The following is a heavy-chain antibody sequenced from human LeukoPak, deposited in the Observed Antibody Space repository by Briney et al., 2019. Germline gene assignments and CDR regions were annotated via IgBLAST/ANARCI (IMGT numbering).Heavy chain of an antibody. V-gene: IGHV1-18*01. CDR1: GYTFTSYG. CDR2: ISAYNGNT. J-gene: IGHJ5*02. Sequence: ASVKVSCTASGYTFTSYGISWVRQAPGQGLEWMGWISAYNGNTNYAQKLQGRVTMTTDTSTSTAYMELRSLRSDDTAVYYCARGVTMVRGVPPAFDPWGQGTLVTVSS. D-gene: IGHD3-10*01. CDR3: ARGVTMVRGVPPAFDP.